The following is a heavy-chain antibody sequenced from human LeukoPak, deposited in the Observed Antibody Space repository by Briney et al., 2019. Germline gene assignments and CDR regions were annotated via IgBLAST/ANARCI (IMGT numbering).Heavy chain of an antibody. V-gene: IGHV4-61*02. Sequence: PSETLSLTCTVSGASISRGSHYWSWILQPAGKGLEWIGRIYTTGNTNYCPSLWRRVTISVDTSRNQFSLRLSSVTAADTAVYYCARDRSYYSDTGTDYWGQGALVTVSS. CDR2: IYTTGNT. CDR3: ARDRSYYSDTGTDY. CDR1: GASISRGSHY. J-gene: IGHJ4*02. D-gene: IGHD3-22*01.